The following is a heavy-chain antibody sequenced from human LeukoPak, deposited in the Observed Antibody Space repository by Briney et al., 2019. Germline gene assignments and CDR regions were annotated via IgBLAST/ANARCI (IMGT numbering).Heavy chain of an antibody. CDR1: GGSISSCDYY. J-gene: IGHJ4*02. CDR3: ARSENGVIDY. V-gene: IGHV4-30-4*08. D-gene: IGHD2-21*01. Sequence: PSETLSLTCTVSGGSISSCDYYWSWIRQPPGKGLEWIGYICSSESNYPNPFRDSRIPISEDTSKNQLSLKLSSVTAADTGVYYCARSENGVIDYWGQGTLVTVSS. CDR2: ICSSESN.